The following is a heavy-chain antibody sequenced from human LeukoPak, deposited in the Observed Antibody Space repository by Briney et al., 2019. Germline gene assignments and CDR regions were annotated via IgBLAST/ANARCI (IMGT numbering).Heavy chain of an antibody. D-gene: IGHD3-22*01. CDR3: ASGRYYYDSSGYLPGPPQYYFDY. V-gene: IGHV4-34*01. CDR1: GGSISSYY. CDR2: INHSGST. Sequence: SETLSLTCTVSGGSISSYYWSWIRQPPGKGLEWIGEINHSGSTNYNPSLKSRVTISVDTSKNQFSLKLSSVTAADTAVYYCASGRYYYDSSGYLPGPPQYYFDYWGQGTLVTVSS. J-gene: IGHJ4*02.